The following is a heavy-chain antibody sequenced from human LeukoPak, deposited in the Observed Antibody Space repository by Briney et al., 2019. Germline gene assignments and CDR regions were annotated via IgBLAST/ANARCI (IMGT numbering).Heavy chain of an antibody. CDR1: GFTFGNYA. CDR2: ISWNSGII. D-gene: IGHD3-22*01. V-gene: IGHV3-9*01. CDR3: AKDAKYYYDSSGYLR. J-gene: IGHJ4*02. Sequence: GGSLRLSCAASGFTFGNYAMHWVRHAPGKGLEWVSGISWNSGIIGYADSVKGRFAISRDNAKNSLYLQMNSLRAEDTALYYCAKDAKYYYDSSGYLRWGQGTLVTVSS.